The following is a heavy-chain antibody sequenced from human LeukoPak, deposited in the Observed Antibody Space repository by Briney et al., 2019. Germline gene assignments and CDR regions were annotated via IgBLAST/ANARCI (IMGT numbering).Heavy chain of an antibody. CDR2: LKEDGSDK. V-gene: IGHV3-7*04. Sequence: QPGGSLRLSCAASGFTFSNYGMTWVRQAPGKGLEWVASLKEDGSDKYYVDSVKGRFTISRDNAKNSLSLQMNSLRAEDTALYYCARVGTTGGWYFDLWGRGTLVTVSS. D-gene: IGHD1/OR15-1a*01. J-gene: IGHJ2*01. CDR1: GFTFSNYG. CDR3: ARVGTTGGWYFDL.